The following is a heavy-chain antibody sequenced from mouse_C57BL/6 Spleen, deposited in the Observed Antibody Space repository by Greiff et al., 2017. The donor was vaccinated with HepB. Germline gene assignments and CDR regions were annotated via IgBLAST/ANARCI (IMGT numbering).Heavy chain of an antibody. V-gene: IGHV1-82*01. CDR1: GYAFSSSW. CDR3: ARSREGFDY. Sequence: QVQLKQSGPELVKPGASVKISCKASGYAFSSSWMNWVKQRPGKGLEWVGRIYPGDGDTNYNGKFKGKATLTADKSSSTAYMQLSSLTSEDSAVYFCARSREGFDYWGQGTTLTVSS. CDR2: IYPGDGDT. J-gene: IGHJ2*01.